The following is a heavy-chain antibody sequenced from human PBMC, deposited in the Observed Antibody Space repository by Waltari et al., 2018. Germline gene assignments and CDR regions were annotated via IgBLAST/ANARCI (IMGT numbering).Heavy chain of an antibody. CDR2: IYHNGHT. D-gene: IGHD3-22*01. V-gene: IGHV4-34*01. CDR3: ARGNYHDSPRLDW. Sequence: QTQLHQWGAGLVKPSETLSLTCAVFAGSFGAYFWTWVRHSPGKGLEWIGEIYHNGHTNYNPSLGRRVTISLDTSKNQFSLKLTSVTAADTAVYYCARGNYHDSPRLDWWGHGNLVTVSS. J-gene: IGHJ4*01. CDR1: AGSFGAYF.